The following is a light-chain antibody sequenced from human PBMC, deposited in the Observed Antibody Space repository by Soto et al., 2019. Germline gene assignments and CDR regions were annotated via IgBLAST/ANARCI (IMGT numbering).Light chain of an antibody. Sequence: ALRMTQSPSSFSASTGDRVTITCRASQGISSYLAWYQQKPGKAPKLLIYAASTLQSGVPSRFSGSGSGTDFTLTISCLQSEDFATYYCQQYYSYLGTFGGGTKVEIK. CDR3: QQYYSYLGT. CDR2: AAS. J-gene: IGKJ4*01. CDR1: QGISSY. V-gene: IGKV1-8*01.